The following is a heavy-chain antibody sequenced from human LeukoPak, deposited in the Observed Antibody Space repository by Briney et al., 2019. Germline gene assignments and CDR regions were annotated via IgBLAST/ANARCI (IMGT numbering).Heavy chain of an antibody. CDR3: ARRSRINPLND. CDR2: ISAYIGNT. CDR1: GYTFTSYG. Sequence: ASVKVSCKASGYTFTSYGISWVRQAPGQGLEWMGRISAYIGNTNYAQKLQGRVTMTTDTSTSTAYMELRSLRSDDTAVYYCARRSRINPLNDRGQGTLVTVSS. D-gene: IGHD1-14*01. V-gene: IGHV1-18*01. J-gene: IGHJ4*02.